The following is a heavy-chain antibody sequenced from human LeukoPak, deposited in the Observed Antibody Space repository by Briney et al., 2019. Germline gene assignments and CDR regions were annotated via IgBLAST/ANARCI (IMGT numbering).Heavy chain of an antibody. Sequence: ASVKVSCKASGYTFTGYYIHWVRQDPGQGLEWMGWIHPRSGDTNYAYKFQGRVTMTRDTSISTAYMDLGTYISTAYMDLGSLGFDDTAVYYCARDGEYGTGSYYRGCFDYWGQGILVTVSS. CDR1: GYTFTGYY. V-gene: IGHV1-2*02. J-gene: IGHJ4*02. CDR3: LGFDDTAVYYCARDGEYGTGSYYRGCFDY. CDR2: IHPRSGDT. D-gene: IGHD3-10*01.